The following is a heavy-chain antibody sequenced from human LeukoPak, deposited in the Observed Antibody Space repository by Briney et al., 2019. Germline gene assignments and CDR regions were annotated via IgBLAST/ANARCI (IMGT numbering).Heavy chain of an antibody. CDR2: IYYSGST. CDR3: ARAGEQQLVGWFDP. J-gene: IGHJ5*02. D-gene: IGHD6-13*01. CDR1: GGSLSSYY. Sequence: SETLSLTCTVSGGSLSSYYWSWIRQPPGKGLEWIGYIYYSGSTNYNPSLKSRVTISVDTSKNQFSLKLSSVTAADTAVYYCARAGEQQLVGWFDPWGQGTLVTVSS. V-gene: IGHV4-59*01.